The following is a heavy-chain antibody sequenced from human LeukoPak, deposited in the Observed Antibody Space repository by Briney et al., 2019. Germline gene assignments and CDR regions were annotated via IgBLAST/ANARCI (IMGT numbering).Heavy chain of an antibody. J-gene: IGHJ3*02. CDR2: ISYDGSNK. CDR1: GFTFSSYA. V-gene: IGHV3-30-3*01. Sequence: GRSLRLSCAASGFTFSSYAMNWVRQAPGKGLEWVAVISYDGSNKYYADSVKGRFTISRDNSKNTLYLQMYSLSTEDTAVYYCASEDYSGNLNAFEIWGQGTMVVVSS. D-gene: IGHD4-23*01. CDR3: ASEDYSGNLNAFEI.